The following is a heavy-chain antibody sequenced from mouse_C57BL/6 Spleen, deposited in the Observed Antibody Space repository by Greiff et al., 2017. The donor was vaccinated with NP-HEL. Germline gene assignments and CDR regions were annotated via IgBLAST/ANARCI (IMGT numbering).Heavy chain of an antibody. Sequence: EVKLMESEGGLVQPGSSMKLSCTASGFTFSDYYMAWVRQVPEKGLEWVANINYDGSSTYYLDSLKSRFIISRDNAKNILYLQMSSLKSEDTATYYCARVGGYYYWYFDVWGTGTTVTVSS. D-gene: IGHD2-3*01. V-gene: IGHV5-16*01. CDR3: ARVGGYYYWYFDV. CDR2: INYDGSST. J-gene: IGHJ1*03. CDR1: GFTFSDYY.